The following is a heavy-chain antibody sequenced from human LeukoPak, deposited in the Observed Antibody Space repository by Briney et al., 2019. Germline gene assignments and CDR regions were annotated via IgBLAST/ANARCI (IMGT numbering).Heavy chain of an antibody. V-gene: IGHV1-69*06. J-gene: IGHJ6*04. CDR3: ASATLRCSGGSCYEMDV. Sequence: GASVTVSCKASGGTFSSYTISWVRRAPGQGLEWMGGIIPLFGTPDYAQKFQDRLTITADKSTSTAYMELSSLRSEDTAVYYCASATLRCSGGSCYEMDVWGKGTTVTVSS. CDR2: IIPLFGTP. D-gene: IGHD2-15*01. CDR1: GGTFSSYT.